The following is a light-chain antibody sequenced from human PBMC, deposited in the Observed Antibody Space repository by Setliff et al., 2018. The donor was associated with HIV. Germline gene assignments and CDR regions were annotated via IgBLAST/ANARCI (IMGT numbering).Light chain of an antibody. CDR1: RTNIGAGYD. V-gene: IGLV1-40*01. Sequence: QSVLTQPPSVSGAPGQRVIISCTGSRTNIGAGYDVHWFQQLPGTAPRLLVFGNYNRPSGVPDRFSGSKSGTSGSLVITGLQAEDEADYYCQSYDTRPNGWVFGGGTKVTV. J-gene: IGLJ3*02. CDR2: GNY. CDR3: QSYDTRPNGWV.